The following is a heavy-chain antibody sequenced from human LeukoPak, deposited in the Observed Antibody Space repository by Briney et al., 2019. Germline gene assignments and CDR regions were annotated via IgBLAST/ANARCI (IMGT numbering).Heavy chain of an antibody. V-gene: IGHV3-7*01. CDR2: IKQDGSEK. CDR3: ARDHGEPYFDY. J-gene: IGHJ4*02. CDR1: GFTFSSYW. D-gene: IGHD3-10*01. Sequence: GGSLRLSCAASGFTFSSYWMSWVRQAPGKGLEWVANIKQDGSEKYYVDSVKGRFAISRDNAKNSLYLQMNSLRAEDTAVYYCARDHGEPYFDYWGQGTLVTVSS.